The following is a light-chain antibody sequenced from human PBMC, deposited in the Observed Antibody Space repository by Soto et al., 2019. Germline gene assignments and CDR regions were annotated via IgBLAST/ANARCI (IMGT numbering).Light chain of an antibody. CDR1: SSDIGGYNY. CDR3: TSYTSSNTLVV. V-gene: IGLV2-14*01. Sequence: QSALTQPASVSGSPGQSISISCTGTSSDIGGYNYVSWYQQHPGKAPKLMIYEVSNRPSGVSNRFSGSKSGNTASLTISGLQTEDEPDYYCTSYTSSNTLVVFGGGTQLTVL. CDR2: EVS. J-gene: IGLJ2*01.